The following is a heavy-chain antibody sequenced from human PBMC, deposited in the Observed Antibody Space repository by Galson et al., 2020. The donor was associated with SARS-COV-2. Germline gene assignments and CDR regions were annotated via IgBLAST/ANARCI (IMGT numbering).Heavy chain of an antibody. D-gene: IGHD3-3*01. V-gene: IGHV4-61*02. CDR2: IYTSGNT. CDR1: GGSISSGNYY. CDR3: ARGKSPCGTMCGIVTGPCGMDV. Sequence: SETLSLTCTVSGGSISSGNYYWSWIRQPAGKGLEWIGRIYTSGNTNYNPSLWSQVTISVDTSKNQFSLKLRSVTAADTAVYYCARGKSPCGTMCGIVTGPCGMDVWGQGTAVTVS. J-gene: IGHJ6*02.